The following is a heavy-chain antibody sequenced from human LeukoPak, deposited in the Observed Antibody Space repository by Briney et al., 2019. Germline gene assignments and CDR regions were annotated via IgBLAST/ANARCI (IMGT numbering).Heavy chain of an antibody. CDR3: AADQIVGGDYYYMDV. J-gene: IGHJ6*03. Sequence: ASVKVSCKASGFTFPSSAVQWVRQARGQRLEWIGWIVVGSGNTNYARTFQERVTITRDMSTSTAYMELSSLRSEDTAVYYCAADQIVGGDYYYMDVWGKGTMVTVSS. V-gene: IGHV1-58*01. CDR2: IVVGSGNT. D-gene: IGHD1-26*01. CDR1: GFTFPSSA.